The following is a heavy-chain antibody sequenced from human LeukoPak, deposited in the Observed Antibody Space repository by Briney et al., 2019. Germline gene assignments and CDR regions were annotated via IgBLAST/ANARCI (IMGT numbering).Heavy chain of an antibody. CDR1: GFTLSIYG. V-gene: IGHV3-30*02. D-gene: IGHD6-13*01. CDR2: IRYDGTSQ. Sequence: GGSLRLSCATSGFTLSIYGMHWVRQAPGKGLEWVAFIRYDGTSQYYADSVKGRFTISRDNSKNTLYLQMNSLRAEDTAVYYCASNAGGYSSSWYIFGPTSRDWFDPWGQGTLVTVSS. CDR3: ASNAGGYSSSWYIFGPTSRDWFDP. J-gene: IGHJ5*02.